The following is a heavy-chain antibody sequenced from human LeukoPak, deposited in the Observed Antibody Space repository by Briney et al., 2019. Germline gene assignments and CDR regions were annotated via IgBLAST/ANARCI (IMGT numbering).Heavy chain of an antibody. V-gene: IGHV3-23*01. CDR3: ARHYCSRSNCYWRGDNWFDP. CDR1: GFTFSSYA. J-gene: IGHJ5*02. Sequence: PGGSLRLSCAASGFTFSSYAMSWVRQAPGKGLEWVSAISGSGGSTYYADSVKGRFTISRDNSKNTLSLQMNSLRDEDTAVYYCARHYCSRSNCYWRGDNWFDPWGQGALVTVSS. CDR2: ISGSGGST. D-gene: IGHD2-2*01.